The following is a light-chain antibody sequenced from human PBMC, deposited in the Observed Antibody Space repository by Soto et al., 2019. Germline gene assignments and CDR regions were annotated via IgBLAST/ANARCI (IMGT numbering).Light chain of an antibody. CDR1: QSVSRR. CDR2: GAS. Sequence: EVVLTQSPGTLSLSPGGRATLSCRASQSVSRRLAWYQQRPGQSPRLLISGASMRASGVPVRFIGSGSGTDFTLTITRLEPEDFAVYYCQQYGGSPITFGLGTRLEVK. CDR3: QQYGGSPIT. V-gene: IGKV3-20*01. J-gene: IGKJ5*01.